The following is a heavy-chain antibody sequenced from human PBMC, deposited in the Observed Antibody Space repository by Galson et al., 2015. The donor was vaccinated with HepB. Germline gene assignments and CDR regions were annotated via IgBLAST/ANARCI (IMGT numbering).Heavy chain of an antibody. CDR3: ARAVASFWRVPRFDP. Sequence: SETLSLTCTVSGGSISSYYWSWIRQPPGKGLEWIGYIYYSGSTNYNPSLKSRVTISVDTSKNQFSLKLSSVTAADTAVYYCARAVASFWRVPRFDPWGQGTLVTVAS. CDR2: IYYSGST. J-gene: IGHJ5*02. CDR1: GGSISSYY. V-gene: IGHV4-59*01. D-gene: IGHD3-3*01.